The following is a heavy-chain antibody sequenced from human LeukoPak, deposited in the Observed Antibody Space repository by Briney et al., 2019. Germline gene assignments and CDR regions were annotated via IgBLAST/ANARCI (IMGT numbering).Heavy chain of an antibody. CDR3: ARAAVDDYGGNPSYYYYYYMDV. CDR1: GGTFSSYA. Sequence: GASVKVSCKASGGTFSSYAISWVRQAPGQGLEWMGWISAYNGNTNYAQKLQGRVTMTTDTSTSTAYMELRSLRSDDTAVYYCARAAVDDYGGNPSYYYYYYMDVWGKGTTVTVSS. J-gene: IGHJ6*03. CDR2: ISAYNGNT. V-gene: IGHV1-18*01. D-gene: IGHD4-23*01.